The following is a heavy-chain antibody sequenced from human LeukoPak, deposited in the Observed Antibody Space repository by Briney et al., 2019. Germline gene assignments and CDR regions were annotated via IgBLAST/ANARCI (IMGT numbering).Heavy chain of an antibody. V-gene: IGHV3-23*01. CDR3: AKGLWMQLWSPGPYFDY. D-gene: IGHD5-18*01. CDR2: ISGSGGST. CDR1: GFTFSSYA. Sequence: RSGGSLRLSCAAFGFTFSSYAMSWVRQAPGKGLEWVSAISGSGGSTYYADSVKGRFTISRGNSKNTLYLQMNSLRAEDTAVYYCAKGLWMQLWSPGPYFDYWGQGTLVTVSS. J-gene: IGHJ4*02.